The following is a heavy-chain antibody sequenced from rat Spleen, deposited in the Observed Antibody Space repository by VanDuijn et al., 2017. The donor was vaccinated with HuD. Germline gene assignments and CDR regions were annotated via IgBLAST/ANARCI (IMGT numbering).Heavy chain of an antibody. Sequence: QVQLRESGPGLVQPSQTLSLTCTVSGFSLSGNIVHWVRQPPGKGLEWLGRMRYDGDTRYNSILKSRLSISRDTSRNQVFLELNGLQTDDTAIYHCTREYNGGSSLGGWFAYWGQGTLVTVSS. CDR3: TREYNGGSSLGGWFAY. D-gene: IGHD1-12*02. J-gene: IGHJ3*01. CDR1: GFSLSGNI. CDR2: MRYDGDT. V-gene: IGHV2S30*01.